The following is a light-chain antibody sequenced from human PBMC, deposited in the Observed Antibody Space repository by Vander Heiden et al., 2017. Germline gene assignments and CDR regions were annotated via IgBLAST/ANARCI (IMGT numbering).Light chain of an antibody. V-gene: IGKV4-1*01. CDR3: QQDVGSPFT. CDR1: QSVFYSSNNKNY. CDR2: WAS. Sequence: DIVMTQSPDSLAVSLGERATINCKSSQSVFYSSNNKNYLAWYQQKPRQPPKLLIYWASTRESGVPDRFSGSGSGTDFTLTISSLQAEDVAVYYCQQDVGSPFTFGPGTKVDIK. J-gene: IGKJ3*01.